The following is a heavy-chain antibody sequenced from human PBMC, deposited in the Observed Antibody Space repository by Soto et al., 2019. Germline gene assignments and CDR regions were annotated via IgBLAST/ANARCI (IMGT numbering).Heavy chain of an antibody. CDR2: ISPGSRYP. D-gene: IGHD2-15*01. J-gene: IGHJ5*02. V-gene: IGHV3-11*06. CDR1: GLTFGDSY. CDR3: VRGGGGGLLDP. Sequence: GGSLRLSCAVAGLTFGDSYMSWIRQAPGKGLEWLSYISPGSRYPAYADSVKGRFTISRDNAKRSLYLQMMSLTAEDTAIYYCVRGGGGGLLDPWGQGTMVTVSS.